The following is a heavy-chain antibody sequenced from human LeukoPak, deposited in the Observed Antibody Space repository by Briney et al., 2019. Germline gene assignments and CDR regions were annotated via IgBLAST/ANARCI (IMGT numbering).Heavy chain of an antibody. CDR1: GFTFSSYS. V-gene: IGHV3-21*01. D-gene: IGHD3-22*01. Sequence: PGGSLRLSCAASGFTFSSYSMNWVRQAPGKGLEWVSSISSSSSYIYYADSVKGRFTISRDNAKNSLYLQMNSLRAEDTAVYYCARDALDGYDSSGYYWVYFDYWGQGTLVTVSS. CDR2: ISSSSSYI. J-gene: IGHJ4*02. CDR3: ARDALDGYDSSGYYWVYFDY.